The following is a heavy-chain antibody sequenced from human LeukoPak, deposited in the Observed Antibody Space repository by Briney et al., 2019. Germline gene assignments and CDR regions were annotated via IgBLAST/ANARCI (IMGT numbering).Heavy chain of an antibody. CDR3: ARGRPHGNDY. D-gene: IGHD4-23*01. V-gene: IGHV3-74*01. CDR2: IASDGSST. Sequence: GGSLRLSCAASGFSFSDYWMNWVRQAPGKRLVWVSRIASDGSSTTYADSVKGRFSISRDNAKNTLYLQMNSLRVEDTAVYYCARGRPHGNDYWGQGTLVTVSS. CDR1: GFSFSDYW. J-gene: IGHJ4*02.